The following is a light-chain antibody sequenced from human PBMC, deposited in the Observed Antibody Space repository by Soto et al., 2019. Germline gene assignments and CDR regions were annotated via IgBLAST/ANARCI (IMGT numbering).Light chain of an antibody. CDR2: DAS. J-gene: IGKJ4*01. CDR1: HDISNY. CDR3: QQYRNLVALT. V-gene: IGKV1-33*01. Sequence: DIQMTQSPSSLSASVGDRVTITCQASHDISNYLNWYQQKPGKAPKLLIYDASNLETGVPSRFSGSGSGTDFTFAISSLQPEDIATYYCQQYRNLVALTFGGGTKVDI.